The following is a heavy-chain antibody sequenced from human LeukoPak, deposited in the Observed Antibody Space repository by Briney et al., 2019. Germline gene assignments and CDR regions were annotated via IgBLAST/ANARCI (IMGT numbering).Heavy chain of an antibody. Sequence: SETLSLNCTVSGGSISSYYWSWIRQPAGKGLEWIGRIYTSGSTNYNPSLKSRVTMSVDTSKNQFSLKLSSVTAADTAVYYCARFSSSTWAFDFWGQGILVTVSS. CDR3: ARFSSSTWAFDF. J-gene: IGHJ4*02. D-gene: IGHD6-13*01. V-gene: IGHV4-4*07. CDR2: IYTSGST. CDR1: GGSISSYY.